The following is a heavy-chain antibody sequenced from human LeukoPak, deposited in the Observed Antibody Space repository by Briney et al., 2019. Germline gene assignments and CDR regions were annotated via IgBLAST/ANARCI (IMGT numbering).Heavy chain of an antibody. D-gene: IGHD3-22*01. CDR2: IYYSGST. J-gene: IGHJ4*02. Sequence: PSETLSLTCTVSGGSISSGDYYWSWIRQPPGKGLEWIGYIYYSGSTYYNPSLKSRVTISVDTSKNQFSLKLSSVTAADTAVYYCARGQWLSLYYFDYWGQGTLVTISS. V-gene: IGHV4-30-4*08. CDR1: GGSISSGDYY. CDR3: ARGQWLSLYYFDY.